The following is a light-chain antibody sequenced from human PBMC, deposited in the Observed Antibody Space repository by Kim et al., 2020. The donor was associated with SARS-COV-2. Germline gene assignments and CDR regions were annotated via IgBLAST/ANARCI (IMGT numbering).Light chain of an antibody. CDR3: SSYSRSGSLYVI. CDR2: AVN. J-gene: IGLJ2*01. CDR1: TSDIGDYKY. Sequence: SITISCTGTTSDIGDYKYVSWYQHHPGKAPKLIIFAVNDRPSGVSDRFSGSKSGNTASLTISGLQDDDEAVYYCSSYSRSGSLYVIFGGGTQLTVL. V-gene: IGLV2-14*03.